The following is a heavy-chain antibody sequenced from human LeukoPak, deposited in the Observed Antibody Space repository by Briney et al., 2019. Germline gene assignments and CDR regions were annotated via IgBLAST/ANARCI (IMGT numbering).Heavy chain of an antibody. J-gene: IGHJ6*02. CDR3: ARDERLAAAGIYYGMDV. CDR2: ISSSSSYI. Sequence: GGSLRLSCAASGFTFSSYSMNWVRQAPGKGLEWVSSISSSSSYIYYADSVKGRFTISGDNAKNSLYLQMNSLRAEDTAVYYCARDERLAAAGIYYGMDVWGQGTTVTVSS. CDR1: GFTFSSYS. V-gene: IGHV3-21*01. D-gene: IGHD6-13*01.